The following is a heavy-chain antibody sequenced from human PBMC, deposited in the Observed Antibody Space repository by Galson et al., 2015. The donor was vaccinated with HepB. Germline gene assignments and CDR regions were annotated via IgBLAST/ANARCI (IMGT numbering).Heavy chain of an antibody. V-gene: IGHV3-49*03. J-gene: IGHJ4*02. Sequence: SLRLSCAASGFTFGDYAMSWFRQAPGKGLEWVGFIRSKTYGGTTEHAAAVKGRFTVSRDDSKSIAYLQMSSLRTGDTAVYYCAREEDCSGTSCHSVWDQGTLVTVSS. CDR2: IRSKTYGGTT. CDR1: GFTFGDYA. D-gene: IGHD2-15*01. CDR3: AREEDCSGTSCHSV.